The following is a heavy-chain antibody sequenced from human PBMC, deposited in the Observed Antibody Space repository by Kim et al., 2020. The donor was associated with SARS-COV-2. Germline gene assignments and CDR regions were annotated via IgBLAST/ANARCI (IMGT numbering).Heavy chain of an antibody. V-gene: IGHV1-46*01. D-gene: IGHD3-10*01. CDR3: ARSYGSGSYSSLFDY. Sequence: QKFQGKVTMPRDTSTSTVYMELSSLRSEDTAVYYCARSYGSGSYSSLFDYWGQGTLVTVSS. J-gene: IGHJ4*02.